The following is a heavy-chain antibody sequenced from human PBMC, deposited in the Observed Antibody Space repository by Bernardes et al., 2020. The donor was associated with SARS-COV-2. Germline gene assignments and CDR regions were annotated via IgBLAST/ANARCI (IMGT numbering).Heavy chain of an antibody. CDR2: IFSGGTT. D-gene: IGHD6-13*01. CDR3: ARDLVAAAGTGDYYYYYGMDV. V-gene: IGHV3-53*01. CDR1: GFNFINH. J-gene: IGHJ6*02. Sequence: GSLRLSCAASGFNFINHMNWVRQAPGKGLEWVSVIFSGGTTDYADSVRGRFTVSRDNFKNTLFLQMSNLRVEDTAVYYCARDLVAAAGTGDYYYYYGMDVWGQGTTVTVSS.